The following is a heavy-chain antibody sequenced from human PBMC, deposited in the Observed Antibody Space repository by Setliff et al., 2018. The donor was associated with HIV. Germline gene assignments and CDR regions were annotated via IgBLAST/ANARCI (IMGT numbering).Heavy chain of an antibody. CDR1: GESFSDYY. D-gene: IGHD3-10*01. CDR3: ARGGGITWRSYSFDY. J-gene: IGHJ4*01. Sequence: PSETLSLTCAVYGESFSDYYWSWIRQPPGKGLEWIGEINPSESTNYNPSLKSRVTVSVDTSKKQFSLRLSSVSAADTALYYCARGGGITWRSYSFDYWGHGTLVTVSS. V-gene: IGHV4-34*01. CDR2: INPSEST.